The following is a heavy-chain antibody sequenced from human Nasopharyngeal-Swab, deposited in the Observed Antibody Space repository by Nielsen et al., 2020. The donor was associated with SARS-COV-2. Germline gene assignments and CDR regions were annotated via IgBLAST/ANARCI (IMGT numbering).Heavy chain of an antibody. Sequence: ASVKVSCKDSGYTFTSYDIRWVRQDTGQVLVGMGWMNPNSGNTGYAQKFQGRVTMTRNTSISTAYMELSSLRSEDTAVYYCARGQYRYSSSWYGGNWFDPWGQGTLVTVSS. CDR3: ARGQYRYSSSWYGGNWFDP. CDR2: MNPNSGNT. V-gene: IGHV1-8*01. J-gene: IGHJ5*02. D-gene: IGHD6-13*01. CDR1: GYTFTSYD.